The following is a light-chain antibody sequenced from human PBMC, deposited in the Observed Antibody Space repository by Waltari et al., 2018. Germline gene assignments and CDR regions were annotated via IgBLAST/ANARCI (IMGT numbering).Light chain of an antibody. CDR1: SLDVGGYNY. J-gene: IGLJ2*01. CDR2: DVN. Sequence: QSALTQPRPVSGSPGQSVPISCTGTSLDVGGYNYVSWYQPHPGKSPTLMIYDVNKRPSGVPDRFSGSKSGNTASLTISGLQAEDEADFYCCSYAGSYILVFGGGTKLTVL. V-gene: IGLV2-11*01. CDR3: CSYAGSYILV.